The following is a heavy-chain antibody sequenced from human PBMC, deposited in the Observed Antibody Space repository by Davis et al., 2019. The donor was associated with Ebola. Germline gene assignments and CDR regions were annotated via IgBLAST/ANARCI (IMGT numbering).Heavy chain of an antibody. Sequence: MPSETLSPTCALFGGSFRGYFSSSIRQSPGKEMEWIGQIGHGGVTSYNPSLESRFTISMDTSKNQFYLRLDSVTAADTAVYYCARTAMTSISDLGLGYNYFDPWGQGSLVTVST. J-gene: IGHJ5*02. V-gene: IGHV4-34*01. CDR2: IGHGGVT. CDR1: GGSFRGYF. D-gene: IGHD2-21*02. CDR3: ARTAMTSISDLGLGYNYFDP.